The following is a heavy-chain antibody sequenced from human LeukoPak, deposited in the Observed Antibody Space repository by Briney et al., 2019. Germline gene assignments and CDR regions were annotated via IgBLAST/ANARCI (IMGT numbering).Heavy chain of an antibody. J-gene: IGHJ4*02. CDR2: IYSGGST. D-gene: IGHD6-19*01. CDR1: GFTVSSNY. CDR3: ARVYSSGGWFSGDY. V-gene: IGHV3-53*01. Sequence: GGSLRLSCAASGFTVSSNYMSWVRQAPGKGLEWVSVIYSGGSTYYADSVKGRFTISRDNSKNTLYLQMNSLRAEDTAVYYCARVYSSGGWFSGDYWGQGTLVTVSS.